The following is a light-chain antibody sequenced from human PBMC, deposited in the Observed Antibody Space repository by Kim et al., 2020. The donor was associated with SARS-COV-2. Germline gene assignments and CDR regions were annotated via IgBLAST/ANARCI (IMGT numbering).Light chain of an antibody. Sequence: SSSGERTTPSCSGSKRGGSSYLAWYQQKPGQAPRLLISAASSRATGIPDRFSGSGSGTDFTLTINGLEPEDLAVYYCQQYNNAPVTFGQGTKLEI. CDR3: QQYNNAPVT. CDR2: AAS. CDR1: KRGGSSY. J-gene: IGKJ2*01. V-gene: IGKV3-20*01.